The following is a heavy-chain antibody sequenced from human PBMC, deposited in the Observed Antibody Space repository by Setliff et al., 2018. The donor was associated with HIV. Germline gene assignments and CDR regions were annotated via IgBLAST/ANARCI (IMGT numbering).Heavy chain of an antibody. J-gene: IGHJ3*02. D-gene: IGHD6-13*01. CDR3: ARGGVAAAGEGAFDI. CDR1: GGSFSGYY. CDR2: INHSGSI. Sequence: PSETLSLTCAVYGGSFSGYYWTWIRQPPGKGLEWIGEINHSGSINYNPFLKIRVTISVDTSKNQFSLKLRSVTAADTAVFYCARGGVAAAGEGAFDIWGQGTMVTVSS. V-gene: IGHV4-34*01.